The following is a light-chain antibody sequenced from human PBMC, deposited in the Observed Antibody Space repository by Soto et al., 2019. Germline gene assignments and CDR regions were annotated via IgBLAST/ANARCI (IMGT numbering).Light chain of an antibody. CDR1: QNVNSW. CDR3: QRYNSNSRT. Sequence: DIQMTQSPSTLSASVGDRVTITCRASQNVNSWVAWYQQKPGKAPKFLIYYASNLESGVPSRFSGRGSGTEFTLTISSLQPDDFATYYCQRYNSNSRTFGQGTRV. V-gene: IGKV1-5*01. J-gene: IGKJ1*01. CDR2: YAS.